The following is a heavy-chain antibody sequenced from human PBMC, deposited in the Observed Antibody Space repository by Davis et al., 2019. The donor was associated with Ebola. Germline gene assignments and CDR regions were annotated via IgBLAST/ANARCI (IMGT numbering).Heavy chain of an antibody. Sequence: GESLKISCAASGFTFSSYWMSWVRQAPGKGLEWVANIKQDGSEKYYVDSVKGRFTISRDNAKNSLYLQMNSLGAEDTAVYYCARESGDGMDVWGKGTTVTVSS. D-gene: IGHD1-26*01. CDR2: IKQDGSEK. V-gene: IGHV3-7*01. J-gene: IGHJ6*04. CDR1: GFTFSSYW. CDR3: ARESGDGMDV.